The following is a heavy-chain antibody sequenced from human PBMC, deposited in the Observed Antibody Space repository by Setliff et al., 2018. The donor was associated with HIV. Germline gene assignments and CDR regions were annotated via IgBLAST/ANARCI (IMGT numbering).Heavy chain of an antibody. V-gene: IGHV4-38-2*02. Sequence: PSETLSLTCAVSGYSISSGYCWGWIRQPPGKGLEWIGSIYHSGSTYYNPSLKSRVTISVDTSKNQFSLKLSSVTAADTAVYYCARDPGGIVATIPDYWGQGTLVTVSS. CDR3: ARDPGGIVATIPDY. D-gene: IGHD5-12*01. CDR1: GYSISSGYC. J-gene: IGHJ4*02. CDR2: IYHSGST.